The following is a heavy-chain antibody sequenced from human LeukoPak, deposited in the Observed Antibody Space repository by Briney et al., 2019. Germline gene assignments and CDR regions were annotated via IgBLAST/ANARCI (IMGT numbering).Heavy chain of an antibody. J-gene: IGHJ4*02. V-gene: IGHV3-30*03. CDR1: GFTFSSYS. D-gene: IGHD3-3*01. CDR3: ARDRAWNYFDY. Sequence: PGGSLRLSCAASGFTFSSYSMNSVRQAPGKGLEWVAIISNDGSRKYYAHSVEGRFTISRDNSKNTLYLQMDSLRAEDTAVYYCARDRAWNYFDYWGQGTLVTVSS. CDR2: ISNDGSRK.